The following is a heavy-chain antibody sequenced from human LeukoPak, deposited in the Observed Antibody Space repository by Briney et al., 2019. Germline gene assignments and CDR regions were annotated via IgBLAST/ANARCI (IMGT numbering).Heavy chain of an antibody. CDR2: IYYSGST. D-gene: IGHD3-22*01. J-gene: IGHJ3*02. Sequence: SETLSLTCIVSGGSISSYYWSWIRQPPGKGLEWIGYIYYSGSTNYNPSLKSRVTISVDTSKNQFSLKLSSVTAADTAVYYCASGNYYDSSEAGAFDIWGQGTMVTVSS. CDR3: ASGNYYDSSEAGAFDI. V-gene: IGHV4-59*01. CDR1: GGSISSYY.